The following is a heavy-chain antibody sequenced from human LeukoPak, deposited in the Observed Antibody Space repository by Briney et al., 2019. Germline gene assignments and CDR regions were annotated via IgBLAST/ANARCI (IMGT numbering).Heavy chain of an antibody. V-gene: IGHV4-30-4*01. CDR1: GGSISSGDYY. Sequence: SQTLSLTCTVSGGSISSGDYYWSWIRQPPGKGPEWIGYIYYSGSTYYNPSLKSRVTISVDTSKNQFSLKLSSVTAADTAVYYCARDCSGATYHHRTPHNWFDPWGQGTLVTVSS. D-gene: IGHD3-10*02. J-gene: IGHJ5*02. CDR3: ARDCSGATYHHRTPHNWFDP. CDR2: IYYSGST.